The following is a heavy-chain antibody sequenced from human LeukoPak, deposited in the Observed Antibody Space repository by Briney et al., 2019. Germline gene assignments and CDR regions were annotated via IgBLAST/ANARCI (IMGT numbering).Heavy chain of an antibody. J-gene: IGHJ4*02. D-gene: IGHD3-10*01. Sequence: GGSLRLSCAASGFTFSRYGMHWVRQAPGKGLEWVATISHDGSNKNYGDSVKGRFTISRDNSKNTLYVQMNSLRAEDTAVYFCAKDWGDYYAWGSSYLDDWGQGTLVTVSS. CDR1: GFTFSRYG. CDR2: ISHDGSNK. V-gene: IGHV3-30*18. CDR3: AKDWGDYYAWGSSYLDD.